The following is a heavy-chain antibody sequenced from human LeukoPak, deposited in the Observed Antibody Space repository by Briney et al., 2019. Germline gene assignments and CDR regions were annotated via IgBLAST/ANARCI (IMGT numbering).Heavy chain of an antibody. CDR2: IYYSGST. J-gene: IGHJ1*01. Sequence: SETLSLTCTVSGGSISSGDYYWSWIRQPPGKGLEWIGYIYYSGSTYYNPSLKSRVTVSVDTSKNQFSLKLSSVTAADTAVYCCAREEFGELRKWGQGTLVTVSS. V-gene: IGHV4-30-4*01. D-gene: IGHD3-10*01. CDR3: AREEFGELRK. CDR1: GGSISSGDYY.